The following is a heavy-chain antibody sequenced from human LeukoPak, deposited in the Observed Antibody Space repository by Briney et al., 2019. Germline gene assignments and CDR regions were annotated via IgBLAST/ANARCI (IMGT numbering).Heavy chain of an antibody. J-gene: IGHJ4*02. CDR2: FDPRDSYT. CDR3: ARGPGRCTGGICYFDY. CDR1: GYNFITYL. V-gene: IGHV5-10-1*01. D-gene: IGHD2-8*02. Sequence: GESLKISCEVSGYNFITYLITWVRQMPGKGLEWMGRFDPRDSYTNYRPSFQDHVTISADMSISTAYLQWSSLKASDTAIYYCARGPGRCTGGICYFDYWGQGTLVTVSS.